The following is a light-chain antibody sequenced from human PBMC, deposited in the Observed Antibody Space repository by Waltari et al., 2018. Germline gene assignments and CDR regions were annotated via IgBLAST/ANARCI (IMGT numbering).Light chain of an antibody. CDR1: SSEIGTNH. CDR2: ENT. J-gene: IGLJ7*01. V-gene: IGLV1-51*02. CDR3: GTWDSSLSGAV. Sequence: QSVLTPPPSVSAAPGQRVTISCTGGSSEIGTNHVSWYRQVPETAPKLLIYENTERPSGIPGRFSGSKSGTSATLDITGLQAGDEADYYCGTWDSSLSGAVFGGGTHLTVL.